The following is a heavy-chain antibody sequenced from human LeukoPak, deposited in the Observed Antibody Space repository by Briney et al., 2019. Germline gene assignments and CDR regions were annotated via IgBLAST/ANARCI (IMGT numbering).Heavy chain of an antibody. CDR3: ARELAGALWYFDL. CDR1: GGSISSYY. Sequence: SETLSLTYTVSGGSISSYYWSWIRQPPGKGLEWIGYIYYSGSTNYNPSLKSRVTISLDTSKNHFSLKLSSVTAADTAVYYCARELAGALWYFDLWGRGTLVTVSS. D-gene: IGHD7-27*01. V-gene: IGHV4-59*01. CDR2: IYYSGST. J-gene: IGHJ2*01.